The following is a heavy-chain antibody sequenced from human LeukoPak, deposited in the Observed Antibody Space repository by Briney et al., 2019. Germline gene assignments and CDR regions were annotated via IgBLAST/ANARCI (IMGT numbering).Heavy chain of an antibody. Sequence: SQTLSLTCAISGDSVSSNSAAWNWMRQSPSSGLEWLGRTYYRSKWYNGYAVFVKSRISVNPDTSKNQFSLQLNSVTPEDTAVYYCARSGSGGWIDYWGQGTLVTVSS. J-gene: IGHJ4*02. V-gene: IGHV6-1*01. D-gene: IGHD6-19*01. CDR3: ARSGSGGWIDY. CDR2: TYYRSKWYN. CDR1: GDSVSSNSAA.